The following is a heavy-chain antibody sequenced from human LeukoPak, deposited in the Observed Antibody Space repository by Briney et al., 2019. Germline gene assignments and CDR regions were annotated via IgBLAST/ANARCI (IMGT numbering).Heavy chain of an antibody. D-gene: IGHD3-22*01. J-gene: IGHJ4*02. CDR1: GGTFISYA. Sequence: ASVKVSCKASGGTFISYAISWVRQAPGQGLEWMGGIIPIFGTANYAQKFQGRVTITADESTSTAYMELSSLRSEDTAVYYCARWHDSSGAFDYWGQGTLVTVSS. CDR3: ARWHDSSGAFDY. CDR2: IIPIFGTA. V-gene: IGHV1-69*13.